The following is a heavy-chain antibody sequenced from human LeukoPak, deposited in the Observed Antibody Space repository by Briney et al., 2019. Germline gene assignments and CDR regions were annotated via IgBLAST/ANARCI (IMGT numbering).Heavy chain of an antibody. CDR3: ARARRGYAFDY. D-gene: IGHD5-12*01. Sequence: SETLSLTCAVYGGSFSGYYWSWIRQPPGKGLEWIGEINHSGSTNYNPSLKSRVTISVDTSKNQFSLKLSSVTAADTAVYYCARARRGYAFDYWGQGTLVTVYS. J-gene: IGHJ4*02. CDR2: INHSGST. CDR1: GGSFSGYY. V-gene: IGHV4-34*01.